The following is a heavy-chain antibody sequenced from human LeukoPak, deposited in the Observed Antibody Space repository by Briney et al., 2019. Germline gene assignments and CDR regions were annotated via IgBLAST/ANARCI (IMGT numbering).Heavy chain of an antibody. D-gene: IGHD1/OR15-1a*01. CDR3: STVEHF. V-gene: IGHV3-74*01. Sequence: GGSLRLSCAASGFSFSSYWMHWVRQAPGKGLVWVSRIDSDGSGTSYADSVKGRFTISRDDVKNMLYLQMNSLRVEDTGLYYCSTVEHFWGQGTLVTVSS. J-gene: IGHJ4*02. CDR2: IDSDGSGT. CDR1: GFSFSSYW.